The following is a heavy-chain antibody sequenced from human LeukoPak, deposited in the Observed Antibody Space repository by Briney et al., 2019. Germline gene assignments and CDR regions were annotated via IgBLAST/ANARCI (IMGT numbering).Heavy chain of an antibody. CDR2: INTDGTVT. D-gene: IGHD6-19*01. CDR3: ATKQWLAPPPDS. J-gene: IGHJ4*02. Sequence: PGGSLRLSCAASGFTFSKYWMLWVRQAPGNGLESVSRINTDGTVTTCADSVKGRFTVSRDNADNTMFLQMNSVRDEDTAVYYCATKQWLAPPPDSWGQGTPVTVSS. CDR1: GFTFSKYW. V-gene: IGHV3-74*03.